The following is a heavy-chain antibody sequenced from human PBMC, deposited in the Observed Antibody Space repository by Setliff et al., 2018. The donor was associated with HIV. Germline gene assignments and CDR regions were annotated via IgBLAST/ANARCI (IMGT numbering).Heavy chain of an antibody. CDR2: IYYSGST. Sequence: SETLSLTCTVSGGPITTGSYYWSWIRQHPGKGLEWIGYIYYSGSTYYNPSLKSRVAISLDTSKNQFSLKVSSVTAADTAVYYCAGLHDPWGPRPSGEDYWGQGTLVTVSS. J-gene: IGHJ4*02. CDR1: GGPITTGSYY. CDR3: AGLHDPWGPRPSGEDY. D-gene: IGHD3-10*01. V-gene: IGHV4-31*02.